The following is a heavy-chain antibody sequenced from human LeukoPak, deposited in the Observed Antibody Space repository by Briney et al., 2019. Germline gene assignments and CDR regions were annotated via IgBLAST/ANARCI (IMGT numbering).Heavy chain of an antibody. V-gene: IGHV4-39*07. CDR3: GRGLGYCSGGSCYSPTFYYYYYMDV. D-gene: IGHD2-15*01. Sequence: PSETLSLTCTVSGGSISSSSYYWGWLRQPPGKGLEWIGSINYGGSTYYNPSLKSRVTISEDTSKNQFSLKLSSVTAADTAVYYCGRGLGYCSGGSCYSPTFYYYYYMDVWGKGTRVTVSS. CDR2: INYGGST. CDR1: GGSISSSSYY. J-gene: IGHJ6*03.